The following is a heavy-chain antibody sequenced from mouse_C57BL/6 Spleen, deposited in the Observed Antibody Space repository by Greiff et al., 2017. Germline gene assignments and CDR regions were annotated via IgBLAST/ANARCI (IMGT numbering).Heavy chain of an antibody. CDR1: GYTFTSYW. V-gene: IGHV1-50*01. D-gene: IGHD2-10*01. CDR3: ARGAYYGNYDYYAMDY. J-gene: IGHJ4*01. CDR2: IDPSDSYT. Sequence: QVQLQQPGAELVKPGASVKLSCKASGYTFTSYWMQWVKQRPGQGLEWIGGIDPSDSYTTYNQKFKGKATLTVDTSSSTAYMQLSSLTSEDSAVYYCARGAYYGNYDYYAMDYWGQGTSVTVSS.